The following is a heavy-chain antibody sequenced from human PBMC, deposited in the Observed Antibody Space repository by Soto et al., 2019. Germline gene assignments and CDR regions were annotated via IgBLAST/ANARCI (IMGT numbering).Heavy chain of an antibody. V-gene: IGHV3-30*04. CDR3: ARDLQAGTDNVNWFAP. D-gene: IGHD1-1*01. CDR2: IAYDGSNR. Sequence: VQLAESGGGVVQPGRSLRLSCAASGFSISRSAMHWVRQAPGKGLEWVAVIAYDGSNRWYADSAKGRFTISRDNSKNPVYVQMSSLRGEDTAVYYCARDLQAGTDNVNWFAPWGQGTLVTVSS. J-gene: IGHJ5*02. CDR1: GFSISRSA.